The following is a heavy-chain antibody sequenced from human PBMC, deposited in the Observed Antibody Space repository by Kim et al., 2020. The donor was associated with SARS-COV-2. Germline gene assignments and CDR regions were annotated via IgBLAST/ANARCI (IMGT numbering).Heavy chain of an antibody. D-gene: IGHD3-10*01. CDR2: ISASGIYL. CDR3: ARDPLYGSGTSFYYYSMDV. Sequence: GGSLRLSCSASGFTFSNYVMNWVRQAPGKGLEWVSSISASGIYLHYAESVKGRFTISRDNAKNSVHLQMNSLRAEDTAVYYCARDPLYGSGTSFYYYSMDVWGRGTTVTVSS. J-gene: IGHJ6*02. V-gene: IGHV3-21*01. CDR1: GFTFSNYV.